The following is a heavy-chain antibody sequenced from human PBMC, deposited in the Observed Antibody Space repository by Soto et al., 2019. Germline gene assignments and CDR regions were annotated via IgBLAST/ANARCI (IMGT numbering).Heavy chain of an antibody. J-gene: IGHJ6*02. CDR1: GFTFSSYA. CDR3: AKDHPGRGSSWPADKYSYYGMDV. Sequence: GGSLRLSCAASGFTFSSYAMSWVRQAPGKGLEWVSAISGSGGSTYYADSVKGRFTISRDNSKNTLYLQMNSLRAEDTAVYYCAKDHPGRGSSWPADKYSYYGMDVWGQGTTVTVSS. D-gene: IGHD6-13*01. V-gene: IGHV3-23*01. CDR2: ISGSGGST.